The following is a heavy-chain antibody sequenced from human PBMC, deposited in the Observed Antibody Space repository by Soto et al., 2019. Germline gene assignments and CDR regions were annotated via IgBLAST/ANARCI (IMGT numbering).Heavy chain of an antibody. Sequence: ASVKVSCKASGYTFXNFAMHWVRQAPGQRLEWMGWINAGNWNTKYSQKFQGRVTITRDTSAGTVYMQLSSLTSEDTAVYYCARDDSGFSGSHYIDYFNYWGQGALVTVSS. D-gene: IGHD1-26*01. CDR3: ARDDSGFSGSHYIDYFNY. V-gene: IGHV1-3*01. CDR1: GYTFXNFA. CDR2: INAGNWNT. J-gene: IGHJ4*02.